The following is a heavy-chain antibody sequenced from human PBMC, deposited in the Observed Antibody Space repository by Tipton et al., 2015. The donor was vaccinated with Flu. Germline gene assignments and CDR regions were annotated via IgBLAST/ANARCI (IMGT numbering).Heavy chain of an antibody. J-gene: IGHJ4*02. D-gene: IGHD3-10*02. CDR3: ARLSYYDVDLKNFYFEY. Sequence: TLSLTCTVSSGSIRSTNYFCAWIRQPQGKRLELIGSIYPSGTTYYNPSLKSRVTISFDTSKSQFSLKLRSVTAADTAVYYCARLSYYDVDLKNFYFEYWGQGALVTVSS. V-gene: IGHV4-39*01. CDR2: IYPSGTT. CDR1: SGSIRSTNYF.